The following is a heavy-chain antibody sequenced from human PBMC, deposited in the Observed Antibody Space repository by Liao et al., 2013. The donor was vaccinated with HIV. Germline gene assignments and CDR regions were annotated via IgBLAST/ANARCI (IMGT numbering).Heavy chain of an antibody. CDR3: ARGFRIRGAFDY. CDR2: INHSGGA. D-gene: IGHD3-10*01. J-gene: IGHJ4*02. CDR1: GGSFSGYY. Sequence: QVQLQQWGAGLVRPSETLSLTCAVYGGSFSGYYWTWIRQPPGKGLEWLGEINHSGGAYYNPSLKSRVSMSTDTSKNQFSLTLTSLTAADTAIYYCARGFRIRGAFDYWGQGTLVTVSS. V-gene: IGHV4-34*01.